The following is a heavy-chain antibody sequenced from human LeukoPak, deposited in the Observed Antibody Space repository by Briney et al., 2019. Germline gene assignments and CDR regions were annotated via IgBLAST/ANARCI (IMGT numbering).Heavy chain of an antibody. J-gene: IGHJ3*02. Sequence: ASVKVSCKASGGTFSSYAISWVRQATGQRLEWMGRIIPILGIANYAQKFQGRVAITADKSTSPAYMELSSLRSEDTAVYYCARVPRRGYCSSTSCYVWSDAFDIWGQGTMVTVSS. D-gene: IGHD2-2*01. CDR1: GGTFSSYA. CDR2: IIPILGIA. V-gene: IGHV1-69*04. CDR3: ARVPRRGYCSSTSCYVWSDAFDI.